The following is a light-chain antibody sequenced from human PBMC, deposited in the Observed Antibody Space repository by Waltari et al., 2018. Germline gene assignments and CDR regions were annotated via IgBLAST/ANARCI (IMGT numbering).Light chain of an antibody. CDR1: SSDVGAYKY. CDR3: SSYTTSRTWV. CDR2: DAS. J-gene: IGLJ3*02. V-gene: IGLV2-14*03. Sequence: QSALTQPASVSGSPGQSITISCLGSSSDVGAYKYVSWFQQPPGKAPKLIIYDASTRPSGTSDHFSGSKSGNTASLTISGLQAEDEADYYCSSYTTSRTWVFGGGTKLTVL.